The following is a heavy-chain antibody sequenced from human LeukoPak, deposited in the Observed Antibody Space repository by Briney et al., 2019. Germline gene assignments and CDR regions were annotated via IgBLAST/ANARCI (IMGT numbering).Heavy chain of an antibody. D-gene: IGHD3-9*01. CDR1: GGSISSSSYY. Sequence: SETLSLTCTVSGGSISSSSYYWGWIRQPPGKGLEWIGSIYYSGSTYYNPSLKSRVTISVDTSKNQFSLKLSSVTAADTAVYYCARGVKNRTFDWLLSDHYNFDYWGQGTLVTVSS. V-gene: IGHV4-39*01. J-gene: IGHJ4*02. CDR2: IYYSGST. CDR3: ARGVKNRTFDWLLSDHYNFDY.